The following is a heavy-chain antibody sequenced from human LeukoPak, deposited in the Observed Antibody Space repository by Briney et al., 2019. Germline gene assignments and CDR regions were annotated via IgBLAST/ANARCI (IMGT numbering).Heavy chain of an antibody. CDR2: IDNSGRT. V-gene: IGHV4-34*01. Sequence: SETLSLTCAVSGGSFSGYYWTWIRQPPGKGLEWIGEIDNSGRTNYNPSLKSRLTISVDTSKDQFSLKLSSVTTEDTAVYFCARRSTRPERFDYWGQGILVTVSS. J-gene: IGHJ4*02. CDR3: ARRSTRPERFDY. CDR1: GGSFSGYY.